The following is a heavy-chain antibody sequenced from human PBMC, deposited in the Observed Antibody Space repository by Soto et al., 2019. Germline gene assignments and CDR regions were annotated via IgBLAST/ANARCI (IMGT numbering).Heavy chain of an antibody. CDR2: IYYSGST. J-gene: IGHJ3*02. D-gene: IGHD6-13*01. CDR1: GGSISSYY. CDR3: ASTRGAAAAFDAFDI. Sequence: PSETLSLTCTVSGGSISSYYWSWIRQPPGKGLEWIGYIYYSGSTNYNPSLKSRVTISVDTSKNQFSLKLSSVTAADTAVYYCASTRGAAAAFDAFDIWGQGTMVTVSS. V-gene: IGHV4-59*01.